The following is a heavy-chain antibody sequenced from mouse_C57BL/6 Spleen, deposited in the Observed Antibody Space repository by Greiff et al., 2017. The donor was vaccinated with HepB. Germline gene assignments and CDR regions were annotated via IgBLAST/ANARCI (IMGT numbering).Heavy chain of an antibody. CDR2: INTNNGGT. D-gene: IGHD1-1*01. J-gene: IGHJ3*01. V-gene: IGHV1-22*01. CDR1: GYTFTDYN. Sequence: VQLQQSGPELVKPGASVKMSCKASGYTFTDYNMHWVKQSPGKSLEWIGYINTNNGGTSYNQKFKGKATLTVNKSSSTAYMELRSLTSEDSAVYYCAKIVCGSFAYWGQGTLVTVSA. CDR3: AKIVCGSFAY.